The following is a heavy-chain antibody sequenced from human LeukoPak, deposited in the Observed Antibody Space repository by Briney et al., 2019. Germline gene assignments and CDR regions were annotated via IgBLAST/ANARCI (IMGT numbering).Heavy chain of an antibody. V-gene: IGHV3-23*01. J-gene: IGHJ4*02. Sequence: GGTLRLSCAASGFTFSSYGMSWVRQAPGKGLEWVSAISGSGGSTYYADSVKGRFTISRDNSKNTLYLQMNSLRAEDTAVYYCAKVVVGGNTGSGDYWGQGTLVTVSS. D-gene: IGHD2-21*01. CDR3: AKVVVGGNTGSGDY. CDR1: GFTFSSYG. CDR2: ISGSGGST.